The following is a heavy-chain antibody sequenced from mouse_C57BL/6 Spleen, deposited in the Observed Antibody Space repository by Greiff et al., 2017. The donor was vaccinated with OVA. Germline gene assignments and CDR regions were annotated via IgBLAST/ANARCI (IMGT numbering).Heavy chain of an antibody. Sequence: QVQLQQPGAELVKPGASVKLSCKASGCTFTSYWMHWVKQRPGRGLEWIGRIDPNSGGTKYNEKFKSKATLTVDKPSSTAYMQLSSLTSEDSAVYDCATLGQAWFAYWGQGTLVTVSA. CDR3: ATLGQAWFAY. CDR2: IDPNSGGT. V-gene: IGHV1-72*01. CDR1: GCTFTSYW. J-gene: IGHJ3*01. D-gene: IGHD4-1*01.